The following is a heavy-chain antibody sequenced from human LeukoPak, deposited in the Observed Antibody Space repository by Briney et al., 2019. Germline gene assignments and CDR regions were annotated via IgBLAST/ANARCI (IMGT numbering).Heavy chain of an antibody. CDR3: AKGRSADITAAINY. Sequence: GGSLRLSCAASGFTFSSYWMNWVRQAPGKGLEWVANIKQDGSEKKYVDSVKGRFTISRDSSNNTLFLQINSLRAADTAAYYCAKGRSADITAAINYWGQGTLVTVSS. D-gene: IGHD6-25*01. CDR1: GFTFSSYW. J-gene: IGHJ4*02. CDR2: IKQDGSEK. V-gene: IGHV3-7*03.